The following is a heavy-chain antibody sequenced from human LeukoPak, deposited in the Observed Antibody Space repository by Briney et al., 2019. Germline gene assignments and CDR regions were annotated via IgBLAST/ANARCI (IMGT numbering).Heavy chain of an antibody. CDR3: ARGDLYSSSWYN. CDR2: IYYSGST. J-gene: IGHJ4*02. D-gene: IGHD6-13*01. CDR1: AGSISSRDNY. V-gene: IGHV4-30-4*08. Sequence: SQTLSLTCTVSAGSISSRDNYWSWIRQPPGKGLEWIGYIYYSGSTSYNPSLKSRVTISVDTSKNQFSLKLSSVTAADTAVYYCARGDLYSSSWYNWGQGTLVTVSS.